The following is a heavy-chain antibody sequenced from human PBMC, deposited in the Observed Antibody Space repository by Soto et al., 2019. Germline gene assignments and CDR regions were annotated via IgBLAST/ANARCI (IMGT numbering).Heavy chain of an antibody. CDR2: IKQDGSEK. V-gene: IGHV3-7*03. D-gene: IGHD2-2*02. Sequence: GRSLRLSCAASGFTFSSYWMSWVRQAPGKGLEWVANIKQDGSEKYYVDSVKGRFTISRDNAKNSLYLQMNSLRAEDTAVYYCASEGHCSSTSCYRGNYYYYYGMDVWGQGTTVTVSS. CDR3: ASEGHCSSTSCYRGNYYYYYGMDV. CDR1: GFTFSSYW. J-gene: IGHJ6*02.